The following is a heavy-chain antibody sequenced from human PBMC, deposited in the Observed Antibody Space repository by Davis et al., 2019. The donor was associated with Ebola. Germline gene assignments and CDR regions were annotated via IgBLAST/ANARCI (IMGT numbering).Heavy chain of an antibody. CDR3: GRGNYYAMDV. CDR2: IRYDGSNK. CDR1: GFTFSSYG. Sequence: GESLKISCAASGFTFSSYGMHWVRQAPGKGLEWVAFIRYDGSNKYYADSVKGRFTISRDNAKNTLYLQMNSLRAEDTAVYYCGRGNYYAMDVWGQGTTVTVSS. V-gene: IGHV3-30*02. J-gene: IGHJ6*02.